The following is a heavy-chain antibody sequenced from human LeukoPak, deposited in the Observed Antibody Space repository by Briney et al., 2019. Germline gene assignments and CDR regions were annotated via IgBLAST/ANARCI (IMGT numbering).Heavy chain of an antibody. CDR1: GFTFSSYG. Sequence: PGRSLRLSCAASGFTFSSYGMHWVRQAPGKGLEWVAVISYDGSNKYYADSVKGRFTISRDNSKNTLYLQMNSLRAEDTVVYYCAKGYDSSGYYFDYWGQGTLVTVSS. CDR3: AKGYDSSGYYFDY. J-gene: IGHJ4*02. V-gene: IGHV3-30*18. CDR2: ISYDGSNK. D-gene: IGHD3-22*01.